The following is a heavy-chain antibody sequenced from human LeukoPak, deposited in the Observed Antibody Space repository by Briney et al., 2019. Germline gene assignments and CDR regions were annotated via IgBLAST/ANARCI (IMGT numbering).Heavy chain of an antibody. CDR3: ARGDFDASGYSVPFGY. Sequence: SETLSLTYTVSGGSISSYYWSWVRQPPGKGLEWVGYIYYRGSTNYNPSLKSRVTISVDTSKNQFSLKLSSVTAADSAIYFCARGDFDASGYSVPFGYWGREPWSPSPQ. J-gene: IGHJ4*02. D-gene: IGHD3-22*01. V-gene: IGHV4-59*01. CDR2: IYYRGST. CDR1: GGSISSYY.